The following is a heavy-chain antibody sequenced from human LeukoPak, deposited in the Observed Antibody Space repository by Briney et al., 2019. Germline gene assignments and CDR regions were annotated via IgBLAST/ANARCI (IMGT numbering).Heavy chain of an antibody. CDR1: GYSISSGYY. V-gene: IGHV4-38-2*02. CDR2: IYHSGST. CDR3: ASPAGVGAGD. D-gene: IGHD1-26*01. Sequence: SETLSLTCTVSGYSISSGYYWGWIRQPPGKGLEWIGSIYHSGSTYYNPSLKSRVTISVDTSKNQFSLKLSSVTAADTAVYYCASPAGVGAGDWGQGTLVTVSS. J-gene: IGHJ4*02.